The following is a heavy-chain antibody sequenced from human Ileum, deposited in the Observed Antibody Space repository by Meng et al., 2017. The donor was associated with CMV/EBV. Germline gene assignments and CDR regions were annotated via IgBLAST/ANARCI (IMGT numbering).Heavy chain of an antibody. CDR2: VYYSGTT. V-gene: IGHV4-39*07. J-gene: IGHJ4*02. D-gene: IGHD3-3*01. Sequence: LQLQESGPGLGKPSDTLPLTCTASGGSTTSSTYYWGWIRQPPGKGLEWIGSVYYSGTTYYNPSLKSRVNMSIDTSKNRFSLKLSSATAADTAVYYCARNVGFYSSQIAYWGQGALVTVSS. CDR1: GGSTTSSTYY. CDR3: ARNVGFYSSQIAY.